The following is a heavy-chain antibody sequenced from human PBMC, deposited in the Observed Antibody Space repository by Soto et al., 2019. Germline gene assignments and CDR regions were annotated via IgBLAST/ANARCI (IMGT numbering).Heavy chain of an antibody. J-gene: IGHJ4*01. Sequence: ASVKVSCKASGFTFTRYTIHWVRQAPGQSLEWMGWISVDNGNTRYSQKFQGRVTITRDTSASTAYMELSSLRSEDTAVYYCARVLYYFGSRSHDYLGHGTPVTAPQ. D-gene: IGHD3-10*01. CDR2: ISVDNGNT. V-gene: IGHV1-3*01. CDR3: ARVLYYFGSRSHDY. CDR1: GFTFTRYT.